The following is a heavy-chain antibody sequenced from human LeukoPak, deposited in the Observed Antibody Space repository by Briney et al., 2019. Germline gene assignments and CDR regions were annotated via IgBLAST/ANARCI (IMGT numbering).Heavy chain of an antibody. J-gene: IGHJ4*02. CDR1: GFTFSSYW. V-gene: IGHV3-7*01. D-gene: IGHD5-18*01. CDR3: ARSPPLGGAMVSDY. Sequence: PGGSLRLSCAASGFTFSSYWMSWVRQAPGKGLEWVANIKQDGSEKYYVGSVKGRFTISRDNAKNSLYLQMNSLRAEDTAVYYCARSPPLGGAMVSDYWGQGTLVTVSS. CDR2: IKQDGSEK.